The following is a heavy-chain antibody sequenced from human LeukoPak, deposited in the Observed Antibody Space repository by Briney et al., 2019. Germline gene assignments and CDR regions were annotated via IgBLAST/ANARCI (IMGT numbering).Heavy chain of an antibody. CDR1: GYTFTGYY. V-gene: IGHV1-2*02. CDR3: ARGGNGYGLELDY. CDR2: INPNSGGT. D-gene: IGHD5-18*01. Sequence: ASVKVSCKASGYTFTGYYMHWVRQAPGQGLGWMGWINPNSGGTNYAQKFQGRVTMTRDTSISTAYMELSRLRSDDTALCYCARGGNGYGLELDYWGQGTLVTVSS. J-gene: IGHJ4*02.